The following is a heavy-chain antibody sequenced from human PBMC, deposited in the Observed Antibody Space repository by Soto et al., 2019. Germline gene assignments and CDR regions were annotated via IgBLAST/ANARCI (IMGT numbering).Heavy chain of an antibody. J-gene: IGHJ1*01. CDR3: ASGWGHSDSTGYYMYFDV. Sequence: QAQLVQSGAEVKKPGSSVKLSCKASGGYFSSLSISWVRQAPGQGLEWMGGTIPNFGTADYAQNFQGRVTLTADEKTRTVYMELTSLTSDDAALYYCASGWGHSDSTGYYMYFDVWGQGTLVTVSS. D-gene: IGHD3-9*01. V-gene: IGHV1-69*01. CDR1: GGYFSSLS. CDR2: TIPNFGTA.